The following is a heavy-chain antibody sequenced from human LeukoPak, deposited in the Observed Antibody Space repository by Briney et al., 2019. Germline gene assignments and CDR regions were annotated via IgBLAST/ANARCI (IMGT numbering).Heavy chain of an antibody. V-gene: IGHV3-48*01. CDR1: GFTFSSYS. CDR3: ARGQLAYFEY. Sequence: PGGSLRLSCAASGFTFSSYSMNWVRQAPGKGLEWVSYISGSSTIYHADSVKGRFTISRDNAKNSLYLQMNSLRAEDTAVYYCARGQLAYFEYWGRGTLVTVSS. D-gene: IGHD6-6*01. CDR2: ISGSSTI. J-gene: IGHJ4*02.